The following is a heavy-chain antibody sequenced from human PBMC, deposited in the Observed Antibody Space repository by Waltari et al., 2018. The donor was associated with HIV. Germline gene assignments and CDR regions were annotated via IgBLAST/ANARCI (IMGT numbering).Heavy chain of an antibody. CDR1: GFAFGAPA. J-gene: IGHJ4*02. D-gene: IGHD5-12*01. CDR3: TRDSSGYAGFDS. V-gene: IGHV3-72*01. CDR2: SRNKANSYTT. Sequence: EVQLVESGGGLVRPGGSLRLSCAASGFAFGAPALDWVRQAPGKGLEWVGRSRNKANSYTTEYAASVKGRFTISRDASKNSLFLQMNSLRADDTAIYYCTRDSSGYAGFDSWGQGALVTVSS.